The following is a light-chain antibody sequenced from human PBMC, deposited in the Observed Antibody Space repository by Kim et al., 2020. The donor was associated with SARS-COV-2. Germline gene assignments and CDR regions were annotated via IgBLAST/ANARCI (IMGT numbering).Light chain of an antibody. CDR1: SGSMASNY. V-gene: IGLV6-57*03. CDR2: EDN. J-gene: IGLJ3*02. CDR3: QFYDSRV. Sequence: SPGNTVTISCTRSSGSMASNYVQWYQQRPGRAPTTVIYEDNQRPSGVPDRFSGSIDSSSNSASLTISGMKTEDEADYYCQFYDSRVFGGGTQLTVL.